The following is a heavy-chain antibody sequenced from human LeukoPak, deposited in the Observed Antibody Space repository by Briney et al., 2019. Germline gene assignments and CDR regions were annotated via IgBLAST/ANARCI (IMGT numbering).Heavy chain of an antibody. CDR3: ARAPSYDSSGYYAEG. Sequence: GGSLRLSCAASGFTFSDYYMSWIRQAPGKGLEWVSYISSSGSTIYYADSVKGRFTISRDNAKNSLYLQMNSLRAEDTAVYYCARAPSYDSSGYYAEGWGQGTLVTVSS. V-gene: IGHV3-11*04. J-gene: IGHJ4*02. CDR1: GFTFSDYY. CDR2: ISSSGSTI. D-gene: IGHD3-22*01.